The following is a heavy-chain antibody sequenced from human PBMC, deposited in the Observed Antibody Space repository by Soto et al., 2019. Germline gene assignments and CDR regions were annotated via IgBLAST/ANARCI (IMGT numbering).Heavy chain of an antibody. J-gene: IGHJ5*02. D-gene: IGHD6-13*01. V-gene: IGHV4-30-2*03. CDR3: ARHQSHSSSYVGP. Sequence: PSETLSLTCAVSGGSISSGGYSWSWIRQPPGKGLEWIGYIYHSGSTYYNPSLKSRVTISVDTSKNQFSLKLSSVTAADTAVYYCARHQSHSSSYVGPWGQGTLVTVSS. CDR2: IYHSGST. CDR1: GGSISSGGYS.